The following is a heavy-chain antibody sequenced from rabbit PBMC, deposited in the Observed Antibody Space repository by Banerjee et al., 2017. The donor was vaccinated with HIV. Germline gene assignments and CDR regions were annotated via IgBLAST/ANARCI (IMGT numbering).Heavy chain of an antibody. Sequence: QSLEESGGGLVKPEGSLTLTCKASGFDLSSYYYMCWVRQAPGKGLEWIGCIYTDSGSTYYASWAKGRFTISKTSSTTVTLQLTSLTAADTATYFCAGTDYAIGSGAFDPWGPGTLVTVS. D-gene: IGHD6-1*01. CDR3: AGTDYAIGSGAFDP. J-gene: IGHJ2*01. V-gene: IGHV1S40*01. CDR2: IYTDSGST. CDR1: GFDLSSYYY.